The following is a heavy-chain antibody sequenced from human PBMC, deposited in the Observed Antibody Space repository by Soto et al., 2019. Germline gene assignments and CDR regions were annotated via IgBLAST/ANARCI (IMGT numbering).Heavy chain of an antibody. CDR1: GFTFSSYG. CDR2: ISDSGSNE. J-gene: IGHJ5*02. Sequence: QVRLVESGGDVVQPGRSLRLSCAASGFTFSSYGMHWVRQAPGKGLEWVAVISDSGSNEYYADSLKGRFTISRDNSKNTLYLQMSSLSIGDTAVYYGAEEGVSSAAWRESWGQGTPVTVSS. V-gene: IGHV3-30*18. D-gene: IGHD2-15*01. CDR3: AEEGVSSAAWRES.